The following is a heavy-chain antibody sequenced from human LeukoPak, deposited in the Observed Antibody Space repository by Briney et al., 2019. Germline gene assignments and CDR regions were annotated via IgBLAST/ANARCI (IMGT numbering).Heavy chain of an antibody. CDR1: GFTFSNYW. Sequence: GGSLRLSCAAPGFTFSNYWMHWVRQAPGKGLVWVSRINSDESSTSYADSVKGRFTISRDNAKNTLYLQMNSLRVEDTAVFYCVRDVYGGSWFDPWGQGALVTVSS. CDR2: INSDESST. V-gene: IGHV3-74*01. D-gene: IGHD4-23*01. CDR3: VRDVYGGSWFDP. J-gene: IGHJ5*02.